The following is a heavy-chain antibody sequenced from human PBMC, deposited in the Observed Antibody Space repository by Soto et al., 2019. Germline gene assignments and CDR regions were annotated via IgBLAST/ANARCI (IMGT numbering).Heavy chain of an antibody. V-gene: IGHV3-11*01. CDR2: ISGSGRTT. J-gene: IGHJ5*02. Sequence: QVQLVESGGGLVKPGGSLRLSCAASGIVFSDYMSWVRQAPGKGLEWLSYISGSGRTTYSADSVKGRFTISRDNATNSLYLQMNTVRTEDTAVYYCARLPFPWGWFDPWGQGTLVTVSS. D-gene: IGHD3-16*01. CDR3: ARLPFPWGWFDP. CDR1: GIVFSDY.